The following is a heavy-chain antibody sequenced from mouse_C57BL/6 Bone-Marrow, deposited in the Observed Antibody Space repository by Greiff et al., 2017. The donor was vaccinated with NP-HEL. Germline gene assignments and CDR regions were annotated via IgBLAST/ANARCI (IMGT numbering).Heavy chain of an antibody. D-gene: IGHD4-1*01. CDR1: GYSFTSYY. J-gene: IGHJ4*01. CDR2: IYPGSGNT. CDR3: GTGRSYGYAMDY. V-gene: IGHV1-66*01. Sequence: QVQLQQSGPELVKPGASVKISCKASGYSFTSYYIHWVKQRPGQGLEWIGWIYPGSGNTKYNEKFKGKATLTADTSSSTAYMQLSSLTSEDSAVYYCGTGRSYGYAMDYWGQGTTVTVSS.